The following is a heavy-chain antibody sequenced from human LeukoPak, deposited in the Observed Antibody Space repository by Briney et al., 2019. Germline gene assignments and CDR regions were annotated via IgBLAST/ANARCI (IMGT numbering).Heavy chain of an antibody. CDR1: GFTFSSYA. CDR2: ISYDGSNK. J-gene: IGHJ4*02. CDR3: ARRDSSGYYFFDY. V-gene: IGHV3-30*01. D-gene: IGHD3-22*01. Sequence: PGGSLRLSCAASGFTFSSYAMHWVRQAPGKGLEWVAVISYDGSNKYYADSVKGRFTISRDNSKNTLYLQMNSLRAEDTVVYYCARRDSSGYYFFDYWGQGTLVTVSS.